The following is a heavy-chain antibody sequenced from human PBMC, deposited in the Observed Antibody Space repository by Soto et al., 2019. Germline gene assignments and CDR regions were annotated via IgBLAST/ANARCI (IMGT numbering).Heavy chain of an antibody. D-gene: IGHD7-27*01. CDR2: IYNGGTT. J-gene: IGHJ4*02. CDR1: GVSISSVYSV. CDR3: ARGSSGDKVDY. Sequence: TLSLTCTISGVSISSVYSVWCWIRQPPDKGLEWIGHIYNGGTTYNNPSLNSRITISVDTSMTQFSLKLWSVSAADTAVYYCARGSSGDKVDYWGQGILVTVS. V-gene: IGHV4-30-4*01.